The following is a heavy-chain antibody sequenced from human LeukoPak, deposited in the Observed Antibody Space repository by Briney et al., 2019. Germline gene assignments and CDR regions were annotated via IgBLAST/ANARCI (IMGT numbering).Heavy chain of an antibody. V-gene: IGHV3-30*18. J-gene: IGHJ4*02. CDR2: ISYDGSNK. Sequence: PGGSLRLSCAASGFTFSTYGMHWVRQAPGKGLEWVAVISYDGSNKHYADSVKGRFTISRDNSKNTLYLQMNSLRAEDTAVYYCAKGFLASCRSTSCCDYWGQGTLVTVSS. CDR1: GFTFSTYG. D-gene: IGHD2-2*01. CDR3: AKGFLASCRSTSCCDY.